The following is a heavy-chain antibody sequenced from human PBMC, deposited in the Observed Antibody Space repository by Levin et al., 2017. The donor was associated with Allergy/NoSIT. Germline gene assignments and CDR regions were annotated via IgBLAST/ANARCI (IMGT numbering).Heavy chain of an antibody. V-gene: IGHV3-53*01. CDR2: IYSGGNT. CDR3: ARDATGTTSDY. D-gene: IGHD1-1*01. J-gene: IGHJ4*02. Sequence: GRSLRLSCTASGFTVSSNYMSWVRQAPGKGLEWVSVIYSGGNTYYGDSVKGRFTISRDSSKNTLYLQMNSLRAEDTAVYYCARDATGTTSDYWGQGTLVTVSS. CDR1: GFTVSSNY.